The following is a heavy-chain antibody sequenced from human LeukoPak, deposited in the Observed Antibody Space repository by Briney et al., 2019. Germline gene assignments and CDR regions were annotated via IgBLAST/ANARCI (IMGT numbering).Heavy chain of an antibody. V-gene: IGHV4-34*01. CDR2: INHSGST. CDR3: ARGFYSSSWYRFDY. Sequence: SETLSLTCAVYGGSFSGYYWSWIRQPPGKGLEWIGEINHSGSTNYNPSLKSPVTISVDTSKNQFSLKLSSVTAADTAVYYCARGFYSSSWYRFDYWGQGTLVTVSS. J-gene: IGHJ4*02. D-gene: IGHD6-13*01. CDR1: GGSFSGYY.